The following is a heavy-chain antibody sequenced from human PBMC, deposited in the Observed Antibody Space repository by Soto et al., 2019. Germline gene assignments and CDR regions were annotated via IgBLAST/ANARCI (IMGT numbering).Heavy chain of an antibody. CDR1: GGSFSGYY. V-gene: IGHV4-34*01. Sequence: SETLSLTCAVYGGSFSGYYWSWIRQPPGKGLEWIGEINHSVSTNYNPSLKSRVTISVDTSKKQFSLKLSSVTAADTAVYYCARGSRIYDSSGYYSRFEYWGKGTLVTVSS. D-gene: IGHD3-22*01. CDR2: INHSVST. J-gene: IGHJ4*02. CDR3: ARGSRIYDSSGYYSRFEY.